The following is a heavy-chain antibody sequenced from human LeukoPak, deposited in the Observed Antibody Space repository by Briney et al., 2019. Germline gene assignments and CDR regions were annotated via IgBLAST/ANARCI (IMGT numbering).Heavy chain of an antibody. D-gene: IGHD3-10*01. CDR2: IYYSGST. V-gene: IGHV4-39*07. J-gene: IGHJ4*02. Sequence: SEILSLTCTVSGGSISSSSYYWGWIRQPPGKGLEWIGSIYYSGSTYYNPSLKSRVTISVDTSKNQFSLKLSSVTAADTAVYYCARVRLHPGVVWFGELLIFDYWGQGTLVTVSS. CDR3: ARVRLHPGVVWFGELLIFDY. CDR1: GGSISSSSYY.